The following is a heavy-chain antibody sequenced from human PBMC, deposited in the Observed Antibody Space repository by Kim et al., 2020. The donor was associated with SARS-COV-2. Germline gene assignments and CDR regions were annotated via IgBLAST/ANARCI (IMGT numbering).Heavy chain of an antibody. CDR1: GFTFSSYG. D-gene: IGHD6-13*01. CDR3: ARESRQLVHDY. Sequence: GGSLRLSCAASGFTFSSYGMHWVRQAPGKGLEWVAVIWYDGSNKYYADSVKGRFTISRDNSKNTLYLQMNSLRAEDTAVYYCARESRQLVHDYWGQGTLVTVSS. J-gene: IGHJ4*02. V-gene: IGHV3-33*01. CDR2: IWYDGSNK.